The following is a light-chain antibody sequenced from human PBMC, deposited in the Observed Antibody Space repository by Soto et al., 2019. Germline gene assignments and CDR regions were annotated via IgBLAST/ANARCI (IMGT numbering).Light chain of an antibody. CDR2: RNN. CDR1: SSNIGSNY. J-gene: IGLJ2*01. CDR3: AAWDDSLLDVV. V-gene: IGLV1-47*01. Sequence: QSVLTQPPSASGTPGQRVTISCSGSSSNIGSNYVYWYQQLPGTAPKLLIYRNNQRPSGVPDRFSGSKSGTSASLAISGLRSEDEADYYCAAWDDSLLDVVFGGGTKLTVL.